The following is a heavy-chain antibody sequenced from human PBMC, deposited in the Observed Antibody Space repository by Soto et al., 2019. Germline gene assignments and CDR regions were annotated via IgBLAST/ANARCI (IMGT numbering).Heavy chain of an antibody. CDR2: IIPILGIA. CDR1: GGTFSSYT. D-gene: IGHD6-13*01. J-gene: IGHJ6*03. CDR3: AREGREAAGLSAYYYYYMDV. Sequence: QVQLVQSGAEVKKPGSSVKVSCKASGGTFSSYTISWVRQAPGQGLEWMGRIIPILGIANYAQKFQGRVTITADKSTSTAYMELSSLRSEDTAVYYCAREGREAAGLSAYYYYYMDVWGKGTTVTVSS. V-gene: IGHV1-69*08.